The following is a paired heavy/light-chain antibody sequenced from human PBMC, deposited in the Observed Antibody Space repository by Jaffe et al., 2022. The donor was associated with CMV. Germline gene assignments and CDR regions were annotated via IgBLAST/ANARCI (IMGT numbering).Light chain of an antibody. V-gene: IGLV2-14*03. CDR2: DVN. CDR3: SAYTVTGTWV. J-gene: IGLJ3*02. Sequence: QSALTQPGSVSGSPGQSITISCTGTSSDVGGYNYVSWHQQLPGKAPKLVIHDVNIRPSGASYRFSGSKSGNTASLTISGLRADDEADYYCSAYTVTGTWVFGGGTKLTVL. CDR1: SSDVGGYNY.
Heavy chain of an antibody. D-gene: IGHD1-1*01. CDR1: GFTFSGSA. J-gene: IGHJ5*02. CDR2: IRSTIHSDAT. CDR3: SLKSRGSASWGNEPLDT. V-gene: IGHV3-73*02. Sequence: EVLLVESGGDLVQPGGSLKLSCAASGFTFSGSAVHWVRQASGKGLEWVGFIRSTIHSDATAYGASVKGRFAISRDDSRNTAYLEMNSLKTEDTALYYCSLKSRGSASWGNEPLDTWGQGTLVTVSS.